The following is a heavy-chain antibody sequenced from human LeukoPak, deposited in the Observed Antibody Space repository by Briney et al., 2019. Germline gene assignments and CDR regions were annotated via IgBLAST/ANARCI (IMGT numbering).Heavy chain of an antibody. J-gene: IGHJ5*02. CDR2: ISGSGGST. CDR3: AKDTGSSWSNWFDP. CDR1: GFTFSSSA. Sequence: GGSLRLSCAASGFTFSSSAMSWVRQAPGKGLEWVSAISGSGGSTYYADSVKGRFTISRDNSKNTLYLQMNSLRAEDTAVYYCAKDTGSSWSNWFDPWGQGTLVTVSS. D-gene: IGHD6-13*01. V-gene: IGHV3-23*01.